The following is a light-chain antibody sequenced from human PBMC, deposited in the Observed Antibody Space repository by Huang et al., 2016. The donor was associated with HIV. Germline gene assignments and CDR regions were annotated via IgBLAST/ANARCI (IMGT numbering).Light chain of an antibody. J-gene: IGKJ2*01. V-gene: IGKV1-39*01. Sequence: DIQMTQSPSSLSASVGDRVTITCRASQSIRSYLNWYQQKPGTAPKLLIYAASSLQSGVPSRFSGSGSGTDFTLTISSLQPEDVATYYCQESYSTPPTFGQGTKLE. CDR3: QESYSTPPT. CDR1: QSIRSY. CDR2: AAS.